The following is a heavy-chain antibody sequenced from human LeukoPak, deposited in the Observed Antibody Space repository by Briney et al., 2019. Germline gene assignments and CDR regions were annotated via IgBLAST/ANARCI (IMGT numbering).Heavy chain of an antibody. D-gene: IGHD6-6*01. J-gene: IGHJ4*02. CDR3: ARGYSSSYRIDY. Sequence: EGSLRLSCAASGFTFSNYWMHWVRQAPGKGLVWVSRINTDGSSTTYADSVKGRFTISRDNAKNTLYLQMNSLSAEDTAVYYCARGYSSSYRIDYWGQGTLVTVSS. V-gene: IGHV3-74*01. CDR1: GFTFSNYW. CDR2: INTDGSST.